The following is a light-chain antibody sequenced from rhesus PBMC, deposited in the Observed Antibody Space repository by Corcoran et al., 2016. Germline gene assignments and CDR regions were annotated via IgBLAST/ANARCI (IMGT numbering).Light chain of an antibody. CDR1: QSLAHSDGKTY. Sequence: DIVMIQTPLSLPATLGQPASSSCRASQSLAHSDGKTYLHWLQQKQGQPPRSLIYQGSNQDSGVPDKCSGRSAGTDFTLKSNRVEAEDVQVDYSMQDTHWPPSSFSQGTKVEVK. CDR2: QGS. V-gene: IGKV2S9*01. CDR3: MQDTHWPPSS. J-gene: IGKJ2*01.